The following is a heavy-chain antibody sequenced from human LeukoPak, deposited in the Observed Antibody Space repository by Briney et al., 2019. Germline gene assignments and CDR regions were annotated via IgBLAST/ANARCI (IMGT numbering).Heavy chain of an antibody. CDR2: IYYSGSS. Sequence: SETLSLTCTVSGGSISNKYWSWIRQPPGKGLEWIGYIYYSGSSNYNPSLKSRVTMSVDTSKNHFSLKLSSVTAADTAVYYCASGFRGQLAYFDYWGQGTLVTVSS. CDR1: GGSISNKY. CDR3: ASGFRGQLAYFDY. V-gene: IGHV4-59*01. D-gene: IGHD1-1*01. J-gene: IGHJ4*02.